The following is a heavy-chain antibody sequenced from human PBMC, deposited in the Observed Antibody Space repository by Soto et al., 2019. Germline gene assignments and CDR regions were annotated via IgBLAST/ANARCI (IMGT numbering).Heavy chain of an antibody. Sequence: GGSLRLSCEASGFTLRNYAMTWVRQAPGKGLEWVSLISANDVGTYYAESVKTRFTISTDQSRNTVYLQMDSLRADDTAIYYCAKAKNDYHWDNRPPFDYWGQGTLVTASS. CDR3: AKAKNDYHWDNRPPFDY. D-gene: IGHD5-12*01. J-gene: IGHJ4*02. CDR1: GFTLRNYA. V-gene: IGHV3-23*01. CDR2: ISANDVGT.